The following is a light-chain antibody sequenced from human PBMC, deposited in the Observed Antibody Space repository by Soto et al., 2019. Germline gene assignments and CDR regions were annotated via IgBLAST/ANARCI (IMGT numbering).Light chain of an antibody. CDR2: DTS. J-gene: IGKJ2*01. CDR3: QLYNTYSPT. CDR1: QFVSSR. Sequence: DIVVTQSPATLSASPGERVTLSCRASQFVSSRLAWYQRRPGQVPRLLIYDTSTRAPGISARFSGSGSGTEFTLTISSLQPDDFATYYCQLYNTYSPTFGQGTKLEIK. V-gene: IGKV3-15*01.